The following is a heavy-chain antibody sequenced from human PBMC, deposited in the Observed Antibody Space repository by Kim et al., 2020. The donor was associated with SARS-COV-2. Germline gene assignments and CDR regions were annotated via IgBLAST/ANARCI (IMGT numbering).Heavy chain of an antibody. CDR3: ARQYSSSPGAGYLDY. V-gene: IGHV1-69*04. CDR1: GGTFSSYA. Sequence: SVKVSCKASGGTFSSYAISWVRQAPGQGLEWMGRIIPILGIANYAQKFQGRVTITADKSTSTAYMELSSLRSEDTAVYYCARQYSSSPGAGYLDYWGQGTLVTVSS. J-gene: IGHJ4*02. CDR2: IIPILGIA. D-gene: IGHD6-6*01.